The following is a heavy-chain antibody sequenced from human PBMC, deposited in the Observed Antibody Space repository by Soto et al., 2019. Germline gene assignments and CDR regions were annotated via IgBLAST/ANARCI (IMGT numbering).Heavy chain of an antibody. CDR2: ISANGGST. Sequence: EVQLLESGGGLVQPGGSLRLSCAASGFTFSSYAMSWVRQAPGKGLEWVSAISANGGSTYYADSVKGRFTISRDNPKNTLYLQMNSLRAEDTAVYYCAKDLLVGARYNYGFLDYWGQGTLVTVSS. D-gene: IGHD5-18*01. V-gene: IGHV3-23*01. CDR3: AKDLLVGARYNYGFLDY. J-gene: IGHJ4*02. CDR1: GFTFSSYA.